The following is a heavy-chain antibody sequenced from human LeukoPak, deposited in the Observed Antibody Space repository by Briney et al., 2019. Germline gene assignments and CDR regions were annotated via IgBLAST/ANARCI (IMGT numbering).Heavy chain of an antibody. D-gene: IGHD1-26*01. V-gene: IGHV3-30*04. CDR2: NSHDGDNQ. Sequence: GGSLRLSCAASGFTFSSYAMSWVRQAPGKGLEWVAVNSHDGDNQYYADSVKGRFTITRDNSKNTLYLQMNSLRAEDTAVYYCARHLVGVTLDYWGQGTLVTVSS. J-gene: IGHJ4*02. CDR3: ARHLVGVTLDY. CDR1: GFTFSSYA.